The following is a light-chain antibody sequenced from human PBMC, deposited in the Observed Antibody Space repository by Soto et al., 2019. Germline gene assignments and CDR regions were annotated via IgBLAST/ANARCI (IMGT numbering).Light chain of an antibody. CDR1: SSDVGGYNY. Sequence: QSVLTQPASVSGSPGQSITISCTGSSSDVGGYNYVSWCQQHPGKAPKLMIYEVSKRPSGVSNRFSGSKSGNTASLTISGLQAEDESDYYCSSYTSSNTVVFGGGTQLTVL. V-gene: IGLV2-14*01. CDR3: SSYTSSNTVV. J-gene: IGLJ2*01. CDR2: EVS.